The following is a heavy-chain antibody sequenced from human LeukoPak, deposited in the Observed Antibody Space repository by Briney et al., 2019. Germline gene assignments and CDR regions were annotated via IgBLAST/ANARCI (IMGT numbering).Heavy chain of an antibody. J-gene: IGHJ5*02. Sequence: GGSLRLSCAASGFTFSSYSMNWVRQAPGKGLEWVSSISSSSSYIYYADSVKGRFTISRDNAKNSLYLQMNSLRAEDTAVYYCARGYSSSWDEVDWFDPWGQGTLATVSS. V-gene: IGHV3-21*01. D-gene: IGHD6-13*01. CDR2: ISSSSSYI. CDR3: ARGYSSSWDEVDWFDP. CDR1: GFTFSSYS.